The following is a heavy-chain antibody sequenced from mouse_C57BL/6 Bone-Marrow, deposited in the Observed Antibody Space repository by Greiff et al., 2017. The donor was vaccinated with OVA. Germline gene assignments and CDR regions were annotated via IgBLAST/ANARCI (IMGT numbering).Heavy chain of an antibody. V-gene: IGHV1-26*01. D-gene: IGHD1-1*01. Sequence: VQLQQSGPELVKPGASVKISCTASGYTFTDYYMHWVKQSHGKSLEWIGDINPNNGGTSYNQKFKGTATLTVDKSSSTAYMELRSLTSEDSAVYYGARGGVVAEYFDGWGTGTTGTVSS. CDR2: INPNNGGT. CDR1: GYTFTDYY. J-gene: IGHJ1*03. CDR3: ARGGVVAEYFDG.